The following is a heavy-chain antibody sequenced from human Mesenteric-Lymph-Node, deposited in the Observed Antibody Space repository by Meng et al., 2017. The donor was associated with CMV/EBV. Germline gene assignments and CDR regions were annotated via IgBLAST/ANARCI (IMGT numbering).Heavy chain of an antibody. J-gene: IGHJ4*02. Sequence: VQLRRWVAGLLKPSETLSLTCAVYGGSFSGYYWSWIRQPPGKGLEWIGEINHSGSTNYNPSLKSRVTISVDTSKNQFSLKLSSVTAADTAVYYCARHQRWLKSEGGFNYWGQGTLVTVSS. V-gene: IGHV4-34*01. CDR1: GGSFSGYY. CDR3: ARHQRWLKSEGGFNY. D-gene: IGHD4-23*01. CDR2: INHSGST.